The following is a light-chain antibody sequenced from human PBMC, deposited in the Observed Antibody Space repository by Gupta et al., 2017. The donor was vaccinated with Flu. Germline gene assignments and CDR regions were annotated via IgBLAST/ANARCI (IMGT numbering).Light chain of an antibody. V-gene: IGKV1-39*01. J-gene: IGKJ2*01. CDR1: QAISTY. CDR3: QQSYSTPRT. CDR2: AAS. Sequence: PSSLSASVGHRVTITCRASQAISTYLNWYQQRPGEAPKLLIYAASSLQSGVPSRFGGGGSGTDFTLTISSLQPEDFATYYCQQSYSTPRTFGQGTKLEIK.